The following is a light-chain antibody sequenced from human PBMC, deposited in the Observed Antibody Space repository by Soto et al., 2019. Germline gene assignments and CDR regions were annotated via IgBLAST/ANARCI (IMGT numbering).Light chain of an antibody. V-gene: IGKV3-20*01. CDR2: RAS. CDR3: QLSGT. Sequence: EIVLTQSPGTLSLSPGERATLSCRASQTVGTGFLAWYQQKPGQAPRLLIYRASSRATGIPDRFSGSGSGADVTLTISRLEPEDFGVYYCQLSGTFGPGTRLEIK. J-gene: IGKJ5*01. CDR1: QTVGTGF.